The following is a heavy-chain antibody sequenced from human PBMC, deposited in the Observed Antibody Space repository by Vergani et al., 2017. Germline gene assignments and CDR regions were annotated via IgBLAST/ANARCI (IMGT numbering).Heavy chain of an antibody. D-gene: IGHD3-10*01. CDR1: DSSIMTNPY. V-gene: IGHV4-38-2*01. CDR2: IRHSGDT. J-gene: IGHJ6*02. CDR3: EGPRGSGGFFPSSYFYGMDV. Sequence: QVQLQESGPGLVKPSQTLTLTCDVSDSSIMTNPYWGWFRQSPGEGLGCIGCIRHSGDTHYNSSLKSRVSISNVSISKFSLSLTSVTAAETAIYYCEGPRGSGGFFPSSYFYGMDVWGHGTTVTVSS.